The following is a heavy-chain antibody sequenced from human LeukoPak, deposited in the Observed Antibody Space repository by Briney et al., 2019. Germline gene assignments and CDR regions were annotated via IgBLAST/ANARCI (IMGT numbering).Heavy chain of an antibody. V-gene: IGHV4-39*07. CDR1: GGSISSSSYY. J-gene: IGHJ4*02. CDR3: ARDPITMVRGVVDY. D-gene: IGHD3-10*01. Sequence: SETLSLTCTVSGGSISSSSYYWGWIRQPPGKGLEWIGSIYYSGSTYYNPSLKSRVTISVGTSKNQFSLKLSPVTAADTAVYYCARDPITMVRGVVDYWGQGTLVTVSS. CDR2: IYYSGST.